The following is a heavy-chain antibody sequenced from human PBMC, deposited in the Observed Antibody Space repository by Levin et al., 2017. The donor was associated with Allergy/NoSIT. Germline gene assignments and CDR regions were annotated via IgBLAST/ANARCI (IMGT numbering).Heavy chain of an antibody. D-gene: IGHD3-3*01. CDR1: GYTFTGYY. V-gene: IGHV1-2*02. CDR2: INPNSGGT. J-gene: IGHJ3*02. CDR3: ARDESMTDFWSGSFAFDI. Sequence: ASVKVSCKASGYTFTGYYMHWVRQAPGQGLEWMGWINPNSGGTNYAQKFQGRVTMTRDTSISTAYMELSRLRSDDTAVYYCARDESMTDFWSGSFAFDIWGQGTMVTVSS.